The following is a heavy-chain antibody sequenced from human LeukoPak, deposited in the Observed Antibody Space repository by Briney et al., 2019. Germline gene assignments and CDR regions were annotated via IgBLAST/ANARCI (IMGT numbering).Heavy chain of an antibody. J-gene: IGHJ3*02. CDR3: ARRGFVFDI. CDR1: GFTFSSYE. CDR2: ITTTDTTK. D-gene: IGHD3-10*01. Sequence: PGGSLRLSCAASGFTFSSYEMNWVRQGPGKGLEWISYITTTDTTKYYTDSVKGRFTISRDNAKNSLYLQMHSLRAEDTAVYYCARRGFVFDIWGQGTVVTVSS. V-gene: IGHV3-48*03.